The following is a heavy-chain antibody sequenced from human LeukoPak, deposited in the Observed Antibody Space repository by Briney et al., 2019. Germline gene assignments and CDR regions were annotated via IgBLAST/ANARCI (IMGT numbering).Heavy chain of an antibody. V-gene: IGHV1-2*02. D-gene: IGHD3-9*01. CDR3: ARGYQLRYFDGSPSTNLDY. J-gene: IGHJ4*02. Sequence: ASVKVSCKASGYTFTGYYMHWVRQPPGQGLEWMGWINPNSGGTNYAQKFQGRVTMTRDTSISTAYMELSRLRSDDTAVYYCARGYQLRYFDGSPSTNLDYWGQGTLVTVSS. CDR1: GYTFTGYY. CDR2: INPNSGGT.